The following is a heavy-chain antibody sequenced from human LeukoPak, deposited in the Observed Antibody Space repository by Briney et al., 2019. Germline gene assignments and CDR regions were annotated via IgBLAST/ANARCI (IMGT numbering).Heavy chain of an antibody. CDR2: ISSSSKTI. D-gene: IGHD6-19*01. V-gene: IGHV3-48*01. CDR3: AKAKGWYCFDY. J-gene: IGHJ4*02. Sequence: GGTLRLSCAASGFTFSTYNMNWVRQAPGEGLEWVSYISSSSKTIYYADSAKRRFTISRDTAKTALFLQMSSLRAEDTALYYCAKAKGWYCFDYWGQGTVVTVSS. CDR1: GFTFSTYN.